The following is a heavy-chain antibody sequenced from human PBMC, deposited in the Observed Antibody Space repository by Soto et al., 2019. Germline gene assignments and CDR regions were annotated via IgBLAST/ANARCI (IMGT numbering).Heavy chain of an antibody. V-gene: IGHV3-30-3*01. CDR1: GYTFSSYA. J-gene: IGHJ6*02. CDR3: GREGDCSSTSCYLITQLDV. Sequence: GGSLRLSCAASGYTFSSYAMHWVRQAPGKGLGGVAVISYDGSNKYYADSVKGRFTISRDNSKHTLYLQTNRVRAEDTAVYYCGREGDCSSTSCYLITQLDVWGQGTTVTVSS. D-gene: IGHD2-2*01. CDR2: ISYDGSNK.